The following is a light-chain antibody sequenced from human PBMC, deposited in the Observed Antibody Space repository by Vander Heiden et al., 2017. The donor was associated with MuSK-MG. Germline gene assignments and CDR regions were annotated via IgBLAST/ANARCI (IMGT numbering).Light chain of an antibody. CDR3: QQDDSLLT. V-gene: IGKV1-33*01. CDR2: DAS. J-gene: IGKJ4*01. CDR1: QDISNY. Sequence: DIQMTQSPSSLSASVGDRVTITCQASQDISNYLNWYQQKPGKAPKLLIYDASNWETRVPSRFSGSGSGTDFTFTISSRQPEDIAKYYWQQDDSLLTFGGGTKVEIK.